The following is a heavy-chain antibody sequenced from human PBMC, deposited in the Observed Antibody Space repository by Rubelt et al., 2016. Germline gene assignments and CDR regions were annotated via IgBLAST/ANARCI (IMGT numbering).Heavy chain of an antibody. CDR2: ISTNGERT. D-gene: IGHD6-6*01. V-gene: IGHV3-23*04. CDR1: GFTFSSYA. CDR3: ARPLYGSSWGL. Sequence: EVQLVESGGGLVQPGGSLRLSCAASGFTFSSYAMTWVRQAPGKGLEWVSAISTNGERTYSADSVKGRFTISRDNSKKTLYLKMSSLRAEDTAVYYCARPLYGSSWGLWGQGTLVTVST. J-gene: IGHJ4*02.